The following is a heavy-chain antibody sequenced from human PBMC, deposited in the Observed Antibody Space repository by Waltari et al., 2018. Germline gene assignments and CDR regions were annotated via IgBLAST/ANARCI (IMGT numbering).Heavy chain of an antibody. CDR3: AHFPGV. V-gene: IGHV3-66*01. Sequence: EVQLVASGGGLVQPGGSLRLSCAASGLTVGNNFMTWVRRAPGKGLECVALIYSGGTSYYADSVKGRFTISRDSSKNTVSLQMNILTAGDTAVYYCAHFPGVWGQGTMVTVSS. J-gene: IGHJ3*01. CDR1: GLTVGNNF. CDR2: IYSGGTS.